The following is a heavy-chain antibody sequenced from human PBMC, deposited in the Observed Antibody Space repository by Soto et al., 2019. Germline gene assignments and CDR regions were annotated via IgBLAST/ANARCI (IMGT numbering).Heavy chain of an antibody. J-gene: IGHJ5*01. Sequence: SETLSLTCSVSGDSISTVDYFWAWIRQPPGQTLEYIGYIYRSATTYYNPSFESRVAISFDTSKSQFSLTVTSVTAGDTAVYFCARGRYCLTGSCFPNWFDSWGRGTLVTVSS. V-gene: IGHV4-30-4*01. CDR1: GDSISTVDYF. CDR3: ARGRYCLTGSCFPNWFDS. D-gene: IGHD2-15*01. CDR2: IYRSATT.